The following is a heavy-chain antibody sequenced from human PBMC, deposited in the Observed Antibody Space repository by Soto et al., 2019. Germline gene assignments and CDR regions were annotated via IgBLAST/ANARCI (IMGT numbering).Heavy chain of an antibody. CDR2: ISRSGGTT. CDR1: GFTFSNYA. V-gene: IGHV3-23*01. D-gene: IGHD5-12*01. J-gene: IGHJ2*01. CDR3: AKEREGYPYWYFDL. Sequence: EVQLLESGGGLVQPGGSLRLSCAASGFTFSNYAMCWVRQAPGKGLEWVSSISRSGGTTYHADSVKGRFTISRDNSKNTLYLQMNSLRAEDTAIYYCAKEREGYPYWYFDLWGRGTLVTVSS.